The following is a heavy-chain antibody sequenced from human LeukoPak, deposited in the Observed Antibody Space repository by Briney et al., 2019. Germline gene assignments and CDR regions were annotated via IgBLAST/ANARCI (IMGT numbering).Heavy chain of an antibody. CDR3: ARGGDYGDAFDI. J-gene: IGHJ3*02. CDR2: IWYDGSNK. Sequence: GGSLRLSCAASGFTFSSYGMHWVRQAPGKGLEWVAVIWYDGSNKYYADSGKGRFTISRDNSKNTLYLQMNSLRAEDTAVYYCARGGDYGDAFDIWGQGTMVTVSS. V-gene: IGHV3-33*01. CDR1: GFTFSSYG. D-gene: IGHD4-17*01.